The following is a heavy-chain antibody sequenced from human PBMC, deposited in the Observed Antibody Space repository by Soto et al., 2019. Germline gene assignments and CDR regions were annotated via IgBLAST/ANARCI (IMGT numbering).Heavy chain of an antibody. D-gene: IGHD6-13*01. CDR1: GFTFSSYG. CDR3: ANAPYPGIAAAGTRRHNDY. Sequence: QVQLVESGGGVVQPGRSLRLSCAASGFTFSSYGMHWVRQAPGKGLEWVAVISYDGSNKYYADSVKGRFTISRDNSKNTLYLQRNSLRAEDTAVYYCANAPYPGIAAAGTRRHNDYGGQGTLVTVSS. J-gene: IGHJ4*02. CDR2: ISYDGSNK. V-gene: IGHV3-30*18.